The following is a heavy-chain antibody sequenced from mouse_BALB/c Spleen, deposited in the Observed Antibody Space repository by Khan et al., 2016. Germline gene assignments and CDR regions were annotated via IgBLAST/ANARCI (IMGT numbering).Heavy chain of an antibody. CDR2: ISNGGGST. Sequence: EVELVESGGGLVQPGGSLKLSCAASGFTFSSYTMSWVRQTPEKRLEWVAYISNGGGSTYSPDTVKGRFTISRDNAKNTLYLQMSSLKSEDTAMYYCARRLYWYFDVWGAGTTVTVSS. CDR1: GFTFSSYT. V-gene: IGHV5-12-2*01. J-gene: IGHJ1*01. D-gene: IGHD2-2*01. CDR3: ARRLYWYFDV.